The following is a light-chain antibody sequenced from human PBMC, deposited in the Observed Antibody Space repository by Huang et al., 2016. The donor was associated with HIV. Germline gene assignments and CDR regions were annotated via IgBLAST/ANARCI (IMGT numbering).Light chain of an antibody. J-gene: IGKJ4*01. CDR1: QSIGSN. CDR2: REA. Sequence: EVVMTQSPNTLSVSPGARATLSCRASQSIGSNLAWCQQKPGQAPRLLIYREAARAAGVPARFSGSGSGTEFTLTISSLQSEDFAIYYCQQYNNWPPLTFGGGTKVEI. V-gene: IGKV3-15*01. CDR3: QQYNNWPPLT.